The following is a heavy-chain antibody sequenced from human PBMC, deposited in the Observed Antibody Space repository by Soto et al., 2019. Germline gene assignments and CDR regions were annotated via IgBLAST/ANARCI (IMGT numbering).Heavy chain of an antibody. CDR1: GFTFSSYS. CDR2: ISSSSSYI. J-gene: IGHJ5*02. CDR3: ARSGEYCSSTSCYAASWFDP. Sequence: GGSLRLSCAASGFTFSSYSMNWVRQAPGKGLEWVSSISSSSSYIYYADSVKGRFTISRDNAKNSLYLQMNSLRAEDTAVYYCARSGEYCSSTSCYAASWFDPWGQGTLVTVSS. V-gene: IGHV3-21*01. D-gene: IGHD2-2*01.